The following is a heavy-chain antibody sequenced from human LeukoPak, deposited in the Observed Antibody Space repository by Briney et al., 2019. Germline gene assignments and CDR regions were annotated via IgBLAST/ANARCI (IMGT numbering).Heavy chain of an antibody. CDR3: ARGTSGGYFDY. CDR1: GFTFSSFW. CDR2: INSDGFST. J-gene: IGHJ4*02. Sequence: GGSLRLSCAASGFTFSSFWIHWVRQVPGKGLVWVSRINSDGFSTSYADSVKGRFTISRDNAKTTLYLQMNSLRAEDTAVYYCARGTSGGYFDYWGQGTLVTVFS. D-gene: IGHD1-26*01. V-gene: IGHV3-74*01.